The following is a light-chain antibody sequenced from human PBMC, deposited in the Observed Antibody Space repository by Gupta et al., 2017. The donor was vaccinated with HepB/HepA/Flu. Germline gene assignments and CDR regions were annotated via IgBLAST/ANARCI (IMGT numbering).Light chain of an antibody. CDR1: KLGDRY. J-gene: IGLJ2*01. CDR2: QDS. Sequence: SSELPQPPSVSVSPGQTASITCSGDKLGDRYACWYQQKPGQSPVLGIYQDSKRPSGIPERFSGSNSGNTATLTISGTQAMDEADYYCQAWDSSTGVFGGGTKLTVL. CDR3: QAWDSSTGV. V-gene: IGLV3-1*01.